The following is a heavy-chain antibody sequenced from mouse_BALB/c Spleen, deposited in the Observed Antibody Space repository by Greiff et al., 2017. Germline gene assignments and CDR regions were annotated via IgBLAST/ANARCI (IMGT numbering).Heavy chain of an antibody. Sequence: EVKVVESGGGLVQPGESLKLSCESNEYEFPSHDMSWVRKTPEKRLELVAAINSDGGSTYYPDTMERRFIISRDNTKKTLYLQMSSLRSEDTALYYCARRGNPYYWYFDVWGAGTTVTVSS. CDR3: ARRGNPYYWYFDV. D-gene: IGHD2-1*01. CDR2: INSDGGST. CDR1: EYEFPSHD. V-gene: IGHV5-2*01. J-gene: IGHJ1*01.